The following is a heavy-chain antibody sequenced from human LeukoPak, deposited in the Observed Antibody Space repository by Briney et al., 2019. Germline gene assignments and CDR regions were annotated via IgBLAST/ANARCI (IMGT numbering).Heavy chain of an antibody. D-gene: IGHD4-23*01. CDR2: INPSDGST. CDR1: GYTFSIFY. CDR3: ARRGSYGGISAMDS. J-gene: IGHJ4*02. Sequence: ASLKVSCKASGYTFSIFYIHWVRQAPGQGLEWMGIINPSDGSTSYTQKFQGRVTMTSDTSTSTVYMELSSLRSEDTAVYYCARRGSYGGISAMDSWGQGAQVTVSS. V-gene: IGHV1-46*01.